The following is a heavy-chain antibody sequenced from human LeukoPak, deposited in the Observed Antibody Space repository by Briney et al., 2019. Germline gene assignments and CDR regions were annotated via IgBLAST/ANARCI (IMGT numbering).Heavy chain of an antibody. CDR1: GFTFRNYA. V-gene: IGHV3-23*01. CDR2: VDGGGST. Sequence: PGGSLRLSCAASGFTFRNYAMSWVRQAPGKALEWVSRVDGGGSTSYADSVRGRFSISRDSPKSTLYLQMGSLRGEDTAVYYCARDDAPDGGFLDYWGQGTLVTVSS. D-gene: IGHD2/OR15-2a*01. CDR3: ARDDAPDGGFLDY. J-gene: IGHJ4*02.